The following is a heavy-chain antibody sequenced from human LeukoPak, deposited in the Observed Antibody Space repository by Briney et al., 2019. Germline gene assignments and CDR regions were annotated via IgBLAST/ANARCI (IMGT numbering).Heavy chain of an antibody. J-gene: IGHJ5*02. D-gene: IGHD2-8*02. CDR1: GGSMRNSY. V-gene: IGHV4-59*10. CDR3: ARGGVPLASLVARPCLP. Sequence: SETLSPSRAVSGGSMRNSYWSSIGRPARKGREWWGRIFTTGSTNFNPSLKSRVTTSIDTSKNQFCLKMTSLTAADPAVYHCARGGVPLASLVARPCLPCGQGNLVIVSS. CDR2: IFTTGST.